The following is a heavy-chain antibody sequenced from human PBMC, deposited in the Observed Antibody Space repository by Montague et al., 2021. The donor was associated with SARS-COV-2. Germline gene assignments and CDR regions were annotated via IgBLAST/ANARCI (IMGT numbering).Heavy chain of an antibody. CDR3: ASDTRITMLVVVNRYGMDV. CDR1: GGAISSSSYY. D-gene: IGHD3-22*01. J-gene: IGHJ6*02. CDR2: INYSGST. V-gene: IGHV4-39*07. Sequence: SETLSLTCTVSGGAISSSSYYWGWIRQPPGKGLEWIGSINYSGSTYYNPSLKSRVTISVDMSQNSLSLKLSSVTAADTAVYYCASDTRITMLVVVNRYGMDVWGQGTTVTVSS.